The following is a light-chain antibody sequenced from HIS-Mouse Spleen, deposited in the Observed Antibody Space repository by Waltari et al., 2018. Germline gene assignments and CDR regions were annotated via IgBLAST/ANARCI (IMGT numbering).Light chain of an antibody. Sequence: DIQMTQSPSTLSASVGDRVTITCRASQSISSWLAWYQQKPGKAPKLLIYKASSLESWVPSRFSGSGSGTEFTLTISSLQPDDFATYYCQHYNSYPFTFGPGTKVDIK. CDR1: QSISSW. CDR3: QHYNSYPFT. CDR2: KAS. V-gene: IGKV1-5*03. J-gene: IGKJ3*01.